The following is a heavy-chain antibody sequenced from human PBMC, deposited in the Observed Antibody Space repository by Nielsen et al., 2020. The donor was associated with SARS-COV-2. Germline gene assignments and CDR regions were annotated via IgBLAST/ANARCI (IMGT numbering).Heavy chain of an antibody. CDR1: GFTFNTHG. Sequence: GGSLRLSCATSGFTFNTHGMNWVRQAPGKGLEWISYISDDNTVFYAESVKGRFTISRDNAENSLYLQMNNLRDDGTAVYYCARDSELLTHYYALDYWGQGTPVTVSS. D-gene: IGHD3-9*01. V-gene: IGHV3-48*02. CDR3: ARDSELLTHYYALDY. CDR2: ISDDNTV. J-gene: IGHJ4*02.